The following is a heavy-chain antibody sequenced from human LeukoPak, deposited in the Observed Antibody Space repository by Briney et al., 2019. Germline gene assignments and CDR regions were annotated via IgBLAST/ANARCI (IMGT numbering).Heavy chain of an antibody. V-gene: IGHV3-30-3*01. J-gene: IGHJ4*02. Sequence: PGGSLRLSCAASGFTFSSYAMHWVRQAPGKGLEWVAVISYDGSNKYYADSVKDRFTISRDNSKNTLYLQTNSLRAEDTAVYYCASIFFDDFDYWGQGTLVTVSS. CDR2: ISYDGSNK. CDR1: GFTFSSYA. CDR3: ASIFFDDFDY. D-gene: IGHD2-21*01.